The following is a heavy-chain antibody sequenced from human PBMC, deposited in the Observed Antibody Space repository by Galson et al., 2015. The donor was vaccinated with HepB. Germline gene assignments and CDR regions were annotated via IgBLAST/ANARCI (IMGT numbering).Heavy chain of an antibody. CDR3: ARDRTPIAAAGTLWDYYYYYGMDV. CDR2: ISSSSSYI. D-gene: IGHD6-13*01. V-gene: IGHV3-21*01. J-gene: IGHJ6*02. Sequence: LRLSCAASGFTLSSYSMNWVRQAPGKGLEWVSSISSSSSYIYYADSVKGRFTISRDNAKNSLYLQMNSLRAEDTAVYYCARDRTPIAAAGTLWDYYYYYGMDVWGQGTTVTVSS. CDR1: GFTLSSYS.